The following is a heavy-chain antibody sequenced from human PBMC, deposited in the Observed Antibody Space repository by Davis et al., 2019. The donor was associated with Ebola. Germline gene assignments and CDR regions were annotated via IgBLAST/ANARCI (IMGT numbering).Heavy chain of an antibody. D-gene: IGHD4-17*01. CDR2: IIPILGIA. CDR3: ARDSTVSEFDY. V-gene: IGHV1-69*04. J-gene: IGHJ4*02. CDR1: GGTFSSYT. Sequence: AASVKVSCKASGGTFSSYTISWVRQAPGQGLEWMGRIIPILGIANYAQKFQGRVTITADKSTSTVYMELSSLRSDDTAVYYCARDSTVSEFDYWGQGTLVTVSS.